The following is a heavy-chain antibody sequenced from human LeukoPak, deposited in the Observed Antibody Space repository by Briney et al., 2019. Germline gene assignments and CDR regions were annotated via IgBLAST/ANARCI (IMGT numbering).Heavy chain of an antibody. CDR2: ISSISSTI. V-gene: IGHV3-48*02. CDR3: ARVQGTATNLDY. CDR1: GFTFSSDS. D-gene: IGHD5-24*01. Sequence: QPGGSLRLSCAASGFTFSSDSMIWVRQAPGKGLEWASYISSISSTIYYADSVKGRFTISRDNAKNSLYLQMKSLRDEDTAVYYCARVQGTATNLDYWGQGTLVTVSS. J-gene: IGHJ4*02.